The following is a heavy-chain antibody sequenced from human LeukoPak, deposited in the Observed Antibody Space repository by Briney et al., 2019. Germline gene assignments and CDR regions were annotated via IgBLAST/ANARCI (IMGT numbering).Heavy chain of an antibody. V-gene: IGHV4-38-2*02. CDR2: IHHSGTT. CDR1: GYSISSGDY. J-gene: IGHJ5*02. D-gene: IGHD3-3*02. CDR3: ARGWSILRGGDWFDP. Sequence: SETLSLTCTVSGYSISSGDYCGWIRQPPGEVLEWIASIHHSGTTYYTPSLKSRGSISVDPSKNQLSLSLSSVTAEDTAVYYCARGWSILRGGDWFDPWGQGTLVTVSS.